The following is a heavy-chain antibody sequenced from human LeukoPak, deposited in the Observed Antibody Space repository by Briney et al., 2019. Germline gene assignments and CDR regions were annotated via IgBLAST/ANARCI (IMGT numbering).Heavy chain of an antibody. Sequence: ASVKVSCKVSGYTFTSYYMHWVRQAPGQGLEWMGIINPSGGSTSYAQKFQGRVTMTRDTSTSTVYMELSSLRSEDTAVYYCARDVSSGYYNDAFDIWGQGTMVTVSS. D-gene: IGHD3-22*01. J-gene: IGHJ3*02. CDR2: INPSGGST. CDR1: GYTFTSYY. V-gene: IGHV1-46*01. CDR3: ARDVSSGYYNDAFDI.